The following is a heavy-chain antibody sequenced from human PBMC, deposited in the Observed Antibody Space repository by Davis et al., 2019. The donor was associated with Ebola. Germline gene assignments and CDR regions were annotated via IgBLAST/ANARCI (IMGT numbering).Heavy chain of an antibody. CDR2: ISYDGSNK. CDR3: ARDPPNLGGAFDI. J-gene: IGHJ3*02. Sequence: GESLKISCAASGFTFSSYAMHWVRQAPGKGLEWVAVISYDGSNKYYADSVKGRFTISRDNAKNSLYLQMYSLRDEDTAVYYCARDPPNLGGAFDIWGQGTMVTVSS. V-gene: IGHV3-30-3*01. D-gene: IGHD3-3*01. CDR1: GFTFSSYA.